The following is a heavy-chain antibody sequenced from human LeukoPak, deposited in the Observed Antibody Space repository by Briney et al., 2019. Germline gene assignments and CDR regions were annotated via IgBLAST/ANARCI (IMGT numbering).Heavy chain of an antibody. CDR2: IKQDGSEK. D-gene: IGHD3-10*01. J-gene: IGHJ5*02. V-gene: IGHV3-7*03. CDR3: ASDGNSVLLWFGELLSGGNWFDP. Sequence: PGRSLRLSCAASGFIFSSYWMSWVRQPPGKGLGWVANIKQDGSEKYYVDSVKGRFTISRDNAKNSLYLQMNSLSAEDTAVYYCASDGNSVLLWFGELLSGGNWFDPWGQGTLVTVS. CDR1: GFIFSSYW.